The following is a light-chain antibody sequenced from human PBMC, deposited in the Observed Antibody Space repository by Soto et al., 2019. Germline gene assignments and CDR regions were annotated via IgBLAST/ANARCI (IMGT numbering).Light chain of an antibody. V-gene: IGLV2-8*01. CDR2: EVS. CDR3: TSYSGSTHVV. J-gene: IGLJ2*01. Sequence: QSALTQPPSASGSPGQSVTISCTGTSSDVGDYNYVSWYQQHPGKAPKLMIYEVSKRPSGGPDRFSGSKSGNTASLTVSGLQADDEADYYCTSYSGSTHVVLGGGTKLTVL. CDR1: SSDVGDYNY.